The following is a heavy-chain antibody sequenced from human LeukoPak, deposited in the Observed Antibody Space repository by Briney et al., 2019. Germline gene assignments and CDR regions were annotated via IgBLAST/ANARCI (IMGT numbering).Heavy chain of an antibody. J-gene: IGHJ4*02. CDR3: ARGAYGGGDLFDY. V-gene: IGHV4-31*03. CDR1: GGSISSGGYY. Sequence: SETLSLTCTVSGGSISSGGYYGSWVRQHPGTGLEWIGYIYYSGSTYYNPSLTSRVTISVDTSKNQFSLKLSSVTAADTAVYYCARGAYGGGDLFDYWGQGTLVTVSS. D-gene: IGHD4-23*01. CDR2: IYYSGST.